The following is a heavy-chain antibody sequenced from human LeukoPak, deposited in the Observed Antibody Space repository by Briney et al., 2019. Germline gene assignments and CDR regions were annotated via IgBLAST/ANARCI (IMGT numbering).Heavy chain of an antibody. J-gene: IGHJ6*03. D-gene: IGHD2-15*01. CDR2: IIPIFGTA. CDR3: ASRYCSGGSCYPYYMDV. V-gene: IGHV1-69*13. Sequence: GASVKVSCKASGGTFSSYAISWVRQAPGQGLEWMGGIIPIFGTANYAQKFQGRVTITADESTSTAYMELSSLKASDTAMYYCASRYCSGGSCYPYYMDVWGKGTTVTISS. CDR1: GGTFSSYA.